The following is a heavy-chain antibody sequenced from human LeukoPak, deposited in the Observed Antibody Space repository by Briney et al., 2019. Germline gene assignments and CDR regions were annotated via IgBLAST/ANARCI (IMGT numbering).Heavy chain of an antibody. CDR2: IRYDGSNK. V-gene: IGHV3-30*02. D-gene: IGHD3-10*01. CDR3: AKDFRSSGDAFDI. CDR1: GFTFSSYG. J-gene: IGHJ3*02. Sequence: GGSLRLSCAASGFTFSSYGMHRVRQAPGKGLEWVAFIRYDGSNKYYADSVKGRFTISRDNSKNTLYLQMNSLRAEDTAVYYCAKDFRSSGDAFDIWGQGTMVTVSS.